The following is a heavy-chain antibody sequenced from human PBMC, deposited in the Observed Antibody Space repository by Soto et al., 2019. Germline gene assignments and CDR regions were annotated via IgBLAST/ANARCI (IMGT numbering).Heavy chain of an antibody. V-gene: IGHV3-7*03. J-gene: IGHJ3*02. D-gene: IGHD5-12*01. CDR2: IKQDGSEK. Sequence: GGSLRLSCAASGFTFSSYWMSWVRQAPGKGLEWVAKIKQDGSEKYYVDSVKDRFTISRDNTKNPLYLQMNSLRAEDAALYCGTRDQASGGRVDFDNWGQGTMVTVSS. CDR3: TRDQASGGRVDFDN. CDR1: GFTFSSYW.